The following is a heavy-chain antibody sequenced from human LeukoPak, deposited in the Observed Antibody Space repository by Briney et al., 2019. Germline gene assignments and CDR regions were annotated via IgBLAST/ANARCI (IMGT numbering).Heavy chain of an antibody. J-gene: IGHJ6*03. V-gene: IGHV3-74*01. D-gene: IGHD3-10*01. Sequence: LRLSCAASGFTFSSYWMHWVRQAPGKGLVWVSRINSDGSSTIYADSVKGRFTISRDNAKNRLYLQMNSLRAEDTAVYYCARDALPGFHMDVWGKGTTVTVSS. CDR3: ARDALPGFHMDV. CDR2: INSDGSST. CDR1: GFTFSSYW.